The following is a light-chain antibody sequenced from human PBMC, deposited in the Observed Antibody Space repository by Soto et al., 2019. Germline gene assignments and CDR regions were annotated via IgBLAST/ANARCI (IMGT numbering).Light chain of an antibody. Sequence: QSALTQPASVSGSPGQSITISCTGTSSDVGSYNLVSWYQKHPGQAPKVMIYGGSKWPSGVTNRFSGSQSGNTASLTISGLQAEDEADYYCCSYAGSSTYVFGTGTKLTVL. CDR2: GGS. V-gene: IGLV2-23*01. CDR3: CSYAGSSTYV. CDR1: SSDVGSYNL. J-gene: IGLJ1*01.